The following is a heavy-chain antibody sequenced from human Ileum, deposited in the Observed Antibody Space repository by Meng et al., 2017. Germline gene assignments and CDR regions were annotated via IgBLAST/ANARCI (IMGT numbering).Heavy chain of an antibody. J-gene: IGHJ4*02. CDR1: GVSISSSTSY. Sequence: ETLSLTCTAPGVSISSSTSYWGWVRQPPGKGLEWIGSIDNSGRTYYNPSLKSRVTISVDTSKNQFSLNLSSVTAADTAVYYCAGDGSSISWYYYWGQGTLVTVSS. D-gene: IGHD3-3*02. CDR2: IDNSGRT. V-gene: IGHV4-39*07. CDR3: AGDGSSISWYYY.